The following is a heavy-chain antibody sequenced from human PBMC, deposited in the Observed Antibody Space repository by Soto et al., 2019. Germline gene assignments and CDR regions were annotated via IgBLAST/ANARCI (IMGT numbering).Heavy chain of an antibody. D-gene: IGHD1-1*01. V-gene: IGHV1-2*04. J-gene: IGHJ6*04. CDR2: INPNSGGT. CDR1: GYTFTGYY. Sequence: ASVKVSCKASGYTFTGYYMHWVRQAPGQGLEWMGWINPNSGGTNYAQKFQGWVTMTRDTSISTAYMELSRLRSDDTAVYYCARDRGLEPSLFGMDVWGKGTTVTVPS. CDR3: ARDRGLEPSLFGMDV.